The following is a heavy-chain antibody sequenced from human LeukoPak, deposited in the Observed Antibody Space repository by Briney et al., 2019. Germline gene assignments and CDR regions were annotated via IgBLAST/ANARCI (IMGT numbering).Heavy chain of an antibody. CDR1: VYTLTSYD. Sequence: GSVNVSCKASVYTLTSYDINWVRQATGQGREWMGWMNPNSDNTGYAQKFQGIVTMTRNTSISTAYMELSSLRSEDTAVYYCARVYDYVWGSYRYQVPNDYWGQGNLVTVSS. CDR3: ARVYDYVWGSYRYQVPNDY. CDR2: MNPNSDNT. J-gene: IGHJ4*02. V-gene: IGHV1-8*01. D-gene: IGHD3-16*02.